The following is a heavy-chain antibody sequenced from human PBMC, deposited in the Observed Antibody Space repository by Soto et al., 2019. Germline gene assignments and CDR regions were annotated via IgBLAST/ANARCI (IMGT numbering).Heavy chain of an antibody. CDR3: ARSAIAVAANGFDY. CDR1: GGSVSSGSYY. J-gene: IGHJ4*02. CDR2: IYYSGST. D-gene: IGHD6-19*01. Sequence: SETLSLTCTVSGGSVSSGSYYWNWIRQPPGKGLEWIGYIYYSGSTNYNPALKSRVTISVDTSKNQFSLKLSSVTAADTAVYYCARSAIAVAANGFDYWGQGTLVTVSS. V-gene: IGHV4-61*01.